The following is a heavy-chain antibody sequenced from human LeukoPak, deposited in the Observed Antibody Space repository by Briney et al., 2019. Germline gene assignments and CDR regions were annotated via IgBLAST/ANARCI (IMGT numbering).Heavy chain of an antibody. CDR1: GFTFSSYA. CDR3: AKVFWSGYYTGDY. D-gene: IGHD3-3*01. V-gene: IGHV3-23*01. J-gene: IGHJ4*02. Sequence: GGSLRLSCAAPGFTFSSYAMSWVRQAPGKGLEWVSAISGSGGSTYYADSVKGRFTISRDNSKNTLYLQMNSLRAEDTAVYYCAKVFWSGYYTGDYWGQGTLVTVSS. CDR2: ISGSGGST.